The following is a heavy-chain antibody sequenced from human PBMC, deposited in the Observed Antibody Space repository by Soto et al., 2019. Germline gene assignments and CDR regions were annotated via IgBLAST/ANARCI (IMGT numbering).Heavy chain of an antibody. Sequence: EVRLVESGGALVPPGGSLRLTCEASGFTFSGHWMHWVRRAPGKGLVWVSHIDTDGSTGGTSYADSVKGRFTVSREASNDRLYLQMNDLRVEDTAVYYCARGRGTYYADSWGQGTLVTVSS. V-gene: IGHV3-74*03. CDR2: IDTDGSTGGT. D-gene: IGHD1-26*01. CDR1: GFTFSGHW. CDR3: ARGRGTYYADS. J-gene: IGHJ4*02.